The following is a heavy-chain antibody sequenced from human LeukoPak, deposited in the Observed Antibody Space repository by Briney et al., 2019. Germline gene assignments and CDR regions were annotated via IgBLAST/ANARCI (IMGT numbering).Heavy chain of an antibody. D-gene: IGHD3-3*01. CDR1: GYTFTSYG. J-gene: IGHJ4*02. Sequence: EASVKVSCKASGYTFTSYGIRWVRQAPGQGLEGMGWISAYNGNTNYAQKLQGRVTMTTDTSTSTAYMELRSLRSDDTAVYYCAREANHYDFWSGHRCDFDYWGQGTLVTVSS. CDR3: AREANHYDFWSGHRCDFDY. V-gene: IGHV1-18*01. CDR2: ISAYNGNT.